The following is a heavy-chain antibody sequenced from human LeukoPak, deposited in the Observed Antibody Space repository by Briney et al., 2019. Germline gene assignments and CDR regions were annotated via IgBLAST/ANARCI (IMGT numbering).Heavy chain of an antibody. V-gene: IGHV4-34*01. J-gene: IGHJ4*02. D-gene: IGHD3-16*02. CDR3: ARGGYYDYVWGSYRFAY. CDR1: GGSFSGYY. CDR2: INHIGST. Sequence: PSETLSLTCAVYGGSFSGYYWSWIRQPPGKGLEWIGEINHIGSTNHNPSLKSRVTISVDTSKNQFSLKLSSVTAADTAVYYCARGGYYDYVWGSYRFAYWGQGTLVTVSS.